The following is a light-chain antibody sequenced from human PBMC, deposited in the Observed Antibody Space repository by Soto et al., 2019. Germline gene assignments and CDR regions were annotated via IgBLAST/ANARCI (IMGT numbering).Light chain of an antibody. V-gene: IGLV2-14*01. CDR1: SSDVGGYNY. CDR2: EVS. J-gene: IGLJ1*01. CDR3: SSYTTSSTNV. Sequence: QSVLTQPASVSGSPGQSITISCTGTSSDVGGYNYVSWYQQHPGKAPKLMIYEVSYRPSGVSNRFSGSKSGNTASLTISGLQAEDEADYYCSSYTTSSTNVFGTGTKVHRP.